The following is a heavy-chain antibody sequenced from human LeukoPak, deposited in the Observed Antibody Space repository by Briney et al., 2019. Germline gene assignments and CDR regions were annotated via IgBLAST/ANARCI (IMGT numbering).Heavy chain of an antibody. V-gene: IGHV3-74*01. CDR3: ARSGRRNYYYYMDV. CDR2: ISIDGSDT. CDR1: GFTLSNYW. D-gene: IGHD3-10*01. Sequence: GGSLRLSCVASGFTLSNYWMHWVRQAPGKGLVWVSRISIDGSDTSYADSVKGRFSISRDNSKNTLYLQMNSLRAEDTAVYYCARSGRRNYYYYMDVWGKGTTVTVSS. J-gene: IGHJ6*03.